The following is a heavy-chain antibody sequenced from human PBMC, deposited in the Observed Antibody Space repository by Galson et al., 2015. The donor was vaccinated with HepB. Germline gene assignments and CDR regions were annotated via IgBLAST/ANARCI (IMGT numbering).Heavy chain of an antibody. CDR1: GYRFTDHW. CDR3: GTYYYGSGSYVGL. Sequence: QSGAEVKKPGESLKISCQGSGYRFTDHWIAWLRQMPGKGLEWMGIIDPRDSDTRYNPSFRGQVTISADKSTSSAFLQWSGLQASDTAIYYCGTYYYGSGSYVGLWGQGTLVIVSS. D-gene: IGHD3-10*01. CDR2: IDPRDSDT. J-gene: IGHJ5*02. V-gene: IGHV5-51*01.